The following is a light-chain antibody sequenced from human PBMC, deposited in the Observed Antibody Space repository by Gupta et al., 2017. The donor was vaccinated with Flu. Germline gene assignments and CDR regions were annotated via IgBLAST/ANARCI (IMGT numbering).Light chain of an antibody. V-gene: IGLV1-44*01. CDR3: AAWDDSRNGWV. CDR2: SNN. Sequence: QSVLTQPPSASGTPGQRVTISCSGSRSNIGSNTVNWYQQLPGTAPKLLIYSNNQRPPGVPDRFSGSKSGTSASLAISGLQSEDEDDYYCAAWDDSRNGWVFGGGTKLTVL. J-gene: IGLJ3*02. CDR1: RSNIGSNT.